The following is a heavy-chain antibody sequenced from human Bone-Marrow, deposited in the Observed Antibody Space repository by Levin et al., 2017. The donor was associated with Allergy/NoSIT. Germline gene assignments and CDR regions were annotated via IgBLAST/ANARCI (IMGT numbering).Heavy chain of an antibody. D-gene: IGHD6-13*01. CDR1: GGSISSSSYY. J-gene: IGHJ5*02. V-gene: IGHV4-39*01. CDR3: AASLGGNWFDP. CDR2: IYYSGST. Sequence: SETLSLTCTVSGGSISSSSYYWGWIRQPPGKGLEWIGSIYYSGSTYYNPSLKSRVTISVDTSKNQFSLKLSSVTAADTAVYYCAASLGGNWFDPWGQGTLVTVSS.